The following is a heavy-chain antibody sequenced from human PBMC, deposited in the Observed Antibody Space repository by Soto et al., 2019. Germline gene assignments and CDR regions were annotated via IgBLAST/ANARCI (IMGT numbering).Heavy chain of an antibody. CDR1: GFTFSSYA. J-gene: IGHJ6*02. CDR3: AKGGPDYDFWSGYYTGINYYYGMDV. D-gene: IGHD3-3*01. CDR2: ISGSGGST. Sequence: PGGSLRLSCAASGFTFSSYAMSWVRQAPGKGLEWVSAISGSGGSTYYADSVKGRFTISRDNSKNTLYLQMNSLRAEDTAVYYCAKGGPDYDFWSGYYTGINYYYGMDVWGQGTTVTVSS. V-gene: IGHV3-23*01.